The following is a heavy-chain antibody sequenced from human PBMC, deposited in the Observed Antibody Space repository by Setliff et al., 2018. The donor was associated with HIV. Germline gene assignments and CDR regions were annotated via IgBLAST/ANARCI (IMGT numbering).Heavy chain of an antibody. V-gene: IGHV3-23*01. CDR2: VAGNAVNT. J-gene: IGHJ6*03. Sequence: PGGSLRLSCAASGYTFNNYAMSWVRQAPGKGLEWVSTVAGNAVNTYHADSVKGRFTISRDNSKNTLYLQMNSLRAEDTAVYFCARAASYYYYYMDVWGKGTTVTVSS. CDR1: GYTFNNYA. CDR3: ARAASYYYYYMDV.